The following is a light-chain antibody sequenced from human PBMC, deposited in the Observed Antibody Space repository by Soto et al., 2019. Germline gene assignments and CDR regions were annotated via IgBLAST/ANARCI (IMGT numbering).Light chain of an antibody. J-gene: IGLJ2*01. CDR2: DDR. Sequence: QSVLTQPPSLSAAPGQTVTISCSGGSSNIGNNYISWYQQFPRTAPKLLIYDDRKRPSGIPDRFSGSKSGTSATLGITGLQTGDEAHYYCATWDNSLSAVIFGGGTKVTVL. CDR1: SSNIGNNY. CDR3: ATWDNSLSAVI. V-gene: IGLV1-51*01.